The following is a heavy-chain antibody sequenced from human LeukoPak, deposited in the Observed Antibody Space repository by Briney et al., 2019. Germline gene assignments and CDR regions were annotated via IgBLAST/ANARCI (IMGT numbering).Heavy chain of an antibody. D-gene: IGHD3-22*01. V-gene: IGHV3-49*04. CDR2: IRSKAYGGTT. CDR1: GFTFSSYA. Sequence: PGGSLRLSCAASGFTFSSYAMHWVRQAPGKGLEWVGFIRSKAYGGTTEYAASVKGRFTISRDDSKSIAYLQMNSLKTEDTAVYYCTRDTYYYDSSGPYYFDYWGQGTLVTVSS. J-gene: IGHJ4*02. CDR3: TRDTYYYDSSGPYYFDY.